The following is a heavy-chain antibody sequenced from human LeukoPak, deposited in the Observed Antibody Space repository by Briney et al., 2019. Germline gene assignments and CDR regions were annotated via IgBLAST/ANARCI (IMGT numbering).Heavy chain of an antibody. V-gene: IGHV3-66*01. D-gene: IGHD3-10*01. Sequence: PGGSLRLSCAASGFTVSNHYMSWVRQAPGKGLEWVSIIYSSGATSYVDSVKGRFTISRDNSENTVHLQMNSLRADDTAVYYCATGGLVRSGSPYWGQGTLVTVSS. J-gene: IGHJ4*02. CDR3: ATGGLVRSGSPY. CDR2: IYSSGAT. CDR1: GFTVSNHY.